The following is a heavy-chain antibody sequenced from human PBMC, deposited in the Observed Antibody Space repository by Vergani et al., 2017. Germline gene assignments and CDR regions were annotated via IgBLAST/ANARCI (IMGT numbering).Heavy chain of an antibody. V-gene: IGHV2-5*01. D-gene: IGHD3-9*01. J-gene: IGHJ3*01. Sequence: QITLRESGPTLVKPTQTLTLTCTFSGFPLTTGGEGVGWIRQPPGRALEWLAFVYWNDDERYSPSLKSRVTITKDTSKNELILTMATMDPVDTATYYCVHRLGYFDWDGAFDVWGPGTMVTVSS. CDR1: GFPLTTGGEG. CDR3: VHRLGYFDWDGAFDV. CDR2: VYWNDDE.